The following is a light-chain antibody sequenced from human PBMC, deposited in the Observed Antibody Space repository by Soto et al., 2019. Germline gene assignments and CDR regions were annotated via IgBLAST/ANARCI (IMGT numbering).Light chain of an antibody. V-gene: IGLV4-69*01. CDR1: SGHSSYA. Sequence: QAVLTQSPSASASLGASVKLTCTLSSGHSSYAIAWHQKQPGKGPRYLMDLNNDGSHTKGDGIPDRFLGSSSGAERYLTISSLQSEDEADYYCQTWGTGIHVFGTGTKLTVL. CDR3: QTWGTGIHV. J-gene: IGLJ1*01. CDR2: LNNDGSH.